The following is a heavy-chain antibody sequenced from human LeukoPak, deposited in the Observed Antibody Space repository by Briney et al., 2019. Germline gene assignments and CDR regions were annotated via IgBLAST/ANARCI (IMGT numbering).Heavy chain of an antibody. CDR2: IYHSGST. CDR3: ARGVVVVPAAKGAGAFDI. V-gene: IGHV4-30-2*01. D-gene: IGHD2-2*01. Sequence: MTSQTLSLTCTVSGGSISSGDYYWSWIRQPPGKGLEWIGYIYHSGSTYYNPSLKSRVTISVDRSKNQFSLKLSSVTAADTAVYYCARGVVVVPAAKGAGAFDIWGQGTMVTVSS. J-gene: IGHJ3*02. CDR1: GGSISSGDYY.